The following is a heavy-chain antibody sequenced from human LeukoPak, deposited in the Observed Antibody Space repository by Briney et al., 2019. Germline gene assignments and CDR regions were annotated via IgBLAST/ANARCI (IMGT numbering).Heavy chain of an antibody. D-gene: IGHD4-17*01. CDR2: ISAYNGNT. J-gene: IGHJ5*02. Sequence: ASVKVSCKASGYTFTSYGISWVRQAPGQGLEWMEWISAYNGNTNYAQKLQGRVTMTTDTSTSTAYIELRSLRSDDTAVYYCARLTTVTTSRWFDPWGQGTLVTVSS. CDR3: ARLTTVTTSRWFDP. CDR1: GYTFTSYG. V-gene: IGHV1-18*04.